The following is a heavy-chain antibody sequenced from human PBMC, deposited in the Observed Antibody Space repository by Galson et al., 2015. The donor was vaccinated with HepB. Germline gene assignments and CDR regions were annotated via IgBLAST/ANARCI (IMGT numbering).Heavy chain of an antibody. CDR3: ARVPAATNWFDP. Sequence: LSLTCAVYGGSFSGYYWSWIRQPPGKGLEWIGEINHSGSTNYNPSLKSRVTISVDTSKNQFSLKLSSVTAADTAVYYCARVPAATNWFDPWGQGTLVTVSS. J-gene: IGHJ5*02. V-gene: IGHV4-34*01. CDR1: GGSFSGYY. CDR2: INHSGST. D-gene: IGHD2-2*01.